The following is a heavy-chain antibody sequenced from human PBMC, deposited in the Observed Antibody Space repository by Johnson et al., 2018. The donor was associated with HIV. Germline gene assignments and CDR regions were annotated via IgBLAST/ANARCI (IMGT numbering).Heavy chain of an antibody. D-gene: IGHD2-15*01. CDR2: ISGGTT. V-gene: IGHV3-38-3*01. CDR1: GFTVSSNA. CDR3: ARDRLGAARPNAFDI. J-gene: IGHJ3*02. Sequence: VQLVESRGVLVQPGGSLILSCAASGFTVSSNAMSWVLQAPGQGLEWVTSISGGTTYYADSRKGRFSLSRDISKDTLHLQMNSLRAEDTAIYYCARDRLGAARPNAFDIWGQGTMVTVSS.